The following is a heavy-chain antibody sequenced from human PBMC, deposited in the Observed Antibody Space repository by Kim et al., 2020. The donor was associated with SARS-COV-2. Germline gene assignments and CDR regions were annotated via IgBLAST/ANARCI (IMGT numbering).Heavy chain of an antibody. D-gene: IGHD1-26*01. J-gene: IGHJ6*02. V-gene: IGHV3-9*01. Sequence: GGSLRLSCAASGFTFGNFAIHWVRQAPGKGLEWVSGVSWNSDTINYADSVKGRFTISRDNARNSVFLQMNSLRPEDTALYYCARGTPPGSYYFGMDVWGQGTTVAVSS. CDR2: VSWNSDTI. CDR1: GFTFGNFA. CDR3: ARGTPPGSYYFGMDV.